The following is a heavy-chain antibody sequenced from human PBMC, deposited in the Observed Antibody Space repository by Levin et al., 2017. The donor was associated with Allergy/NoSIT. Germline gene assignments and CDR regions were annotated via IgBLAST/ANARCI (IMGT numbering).Heavy chain of an antibody. CDR2: IVPVFGST. Sequence: SVKVSCKASGGTFRHYALSWVRQAPGQGFEWMGGIVPVFGSTNYAQKFHGRVTITADESTSTANMEPSSLRSDDTAVYYCLTRSAYSYGHYYFDYWGQGTLVTVSS. V-gene: IGHV1-69*13. J-gene: IGHJ4*02. D-gene: IGHD5-18*01. CDR3: LTRSAYSYGHYYFDY. CDR1: GGTFRHYA.